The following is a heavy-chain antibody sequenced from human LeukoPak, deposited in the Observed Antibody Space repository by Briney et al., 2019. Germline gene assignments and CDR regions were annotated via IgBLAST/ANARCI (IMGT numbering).Heavy chain of an antibody. V-gene: IGHV3-33*01. J-gene: IGHJ4*02. CDR2: IWHDGNNK. CDR3: ARGPGSSVYASAIDY. D-gene: IGHD2-8*01. Sequence: GGSLRLSCAASGFTFSSYGMHWVRQAPGKGLEWAAVIWHDGNNKYYADSVKGRFTISRDNSKNTLYLQMNTLRAEDTAVYYCARGPGSSVYASAIDYWGQGTLVTVSS. CDR1: GFTFSSYG.